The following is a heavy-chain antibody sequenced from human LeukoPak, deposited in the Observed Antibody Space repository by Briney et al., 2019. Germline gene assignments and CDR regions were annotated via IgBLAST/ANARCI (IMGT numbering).Heavy chain of an antibody. Sequence: PSETLSLTCTVSGGSISSYYWSWIRQPPGKGLEWIGYIYYSGSTNYNPSLKSRVTISVDTSKNQFSLKLSSVTAADTAVYYCAREYGDYGGGPFDYRGQGTLVTVSS. CDR3: AREYGDYGGGPFDY. J-gene: IGHJ4*02. CDR2: IYYSGST. D-gene: IGHD4-17*01. V-gene: IGHV4-59*01. CDR1: GGSISSYY.